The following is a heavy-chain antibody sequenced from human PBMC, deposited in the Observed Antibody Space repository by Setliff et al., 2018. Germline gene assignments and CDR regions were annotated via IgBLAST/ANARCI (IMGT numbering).Heavy chain of an antibody. D-gene: IGHD1-7*01. V-gene: IGHV4-4*02. CDR2: IYHSGST. J-gene: IGHJ6*02. CDR1: GGSISSSNW. Sequence: SETLSLTCAVSGGSISSSNWWSWVRQPPGKGLEWIGEIYHSGSTNCNPSLKSRVTISVDKSKNQFSLKLSSVTAADTAVYYCARFTGTTPYYYGMDVRGQGTTVTVSS. CDR3: ARFTGTTPYYYGMDV.